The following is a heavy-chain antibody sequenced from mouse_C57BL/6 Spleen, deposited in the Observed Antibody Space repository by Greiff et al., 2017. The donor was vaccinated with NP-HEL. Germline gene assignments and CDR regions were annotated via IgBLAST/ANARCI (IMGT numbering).Heavy chain of an antibody. J-gene: IGHJ4*01. D-gene: IGHD2-4*01. CDR1: GFSLSTSGMG. Sequence: QVTLKESGPGILQSSQTLSLTCSFSGFSLSTSGMGVSWIRQPSGKGLEWLAHIYWDDDKRYNPSLKSRLTISKDTSRNQVFLKITSVDTADTATYYCARRAGDDYDDGYYAMDYWGQGTSVTVSS. CDR3: ARRAGDDYDDGYYAMDY. CDR2: IYWDDDK. V-gene: IGHV8-12*01.